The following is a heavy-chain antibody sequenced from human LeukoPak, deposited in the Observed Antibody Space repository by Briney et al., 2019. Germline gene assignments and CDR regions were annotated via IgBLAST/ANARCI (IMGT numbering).Heavy chain of an antibody. J-gene: IGHJ6*03. CDR2: ISSSSSYI. CDR3: AREGITMVRGVNYYYMDV. Sequence: GGSLRLSCAASGFTFSSYSMNRVRQAPGKGLEWVSSISSSSSYIYYADSVKGRFTISRDNAKNSLYLQMNSLRAEDTAVYYCAREGITMVRGVNYYYMDVWGKGTTVTVSS. CDR1: GFTFSSYS. D-gene: IGHD3-10*01. V-gene: IGHV3-21*01.